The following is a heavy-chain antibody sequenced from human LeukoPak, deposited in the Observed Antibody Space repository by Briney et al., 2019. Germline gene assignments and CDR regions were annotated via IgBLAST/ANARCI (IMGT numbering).Heavy chain of an antibody. D-gene: IGHD3-10*01. CDR1: GGTFSSYA. CDR3: ARERWFGELSIDY. V-gene: IGHV1-69*06. CDR2: ITPIFGTA. J-gene: IGHJ4*02. Sequence: SVKVSCKASGGTFSSYAISWVRQAPGQGLEWMGGITPIFGTANYAQKFQGRVTITADKSTSTAYMELSSLRSEDTAVYYCARERWFGELSIDYWGQGTLVTVSS.